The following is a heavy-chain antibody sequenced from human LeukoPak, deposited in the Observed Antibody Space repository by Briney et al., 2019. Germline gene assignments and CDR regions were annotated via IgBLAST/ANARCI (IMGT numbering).Heavy chain of an antibody. CDR1: GGSISSGGYS. CDR2: IYHSGST. J-gene: IGHJ5*02. CDR3: AREVGGGGSNWFDP. D-gene: IGHD2-15*01. V-gene: IGHV4-30-2*01. Sequence: PSETLSLTCAVSGGSISSGGYSWSWIRQPPGKGLEWIGYIYHSGSTYYNPSLKSRVTISVDRSKNQFSLKLSSVTAADTAVYYCAREVGGGGSNWFDPWGQGTLVTVSS.